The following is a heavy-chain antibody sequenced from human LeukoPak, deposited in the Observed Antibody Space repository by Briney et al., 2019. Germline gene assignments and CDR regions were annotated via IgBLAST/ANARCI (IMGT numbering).Heavy chain of an antibody. CDR1: GFTFSDYY. J-gene: IGHJ6*03. CDR2: ISSSGSTI. V-gene: IGHV3-11*04. D-gene: IGHD3-22*01. Sequence: GGSLRLSCAASGFTFSDYYMSWIRQAPGKGLEWVSYISSSGSTIYYADSVKGRFTISRDNAKNSLYLQMNSLRAEDTAVYYCARVPYYYDSSGYRMGYYYYYMDVWGKGTTVTVSS. CDR3: ARVPYYYDSSGYRMGYYYYYMDV.